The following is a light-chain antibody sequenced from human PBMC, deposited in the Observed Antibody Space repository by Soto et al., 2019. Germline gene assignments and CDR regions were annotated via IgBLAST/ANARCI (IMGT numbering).Light chain of an antibody. CDR3: SSFAGNNNLV. Sequence: QSALTQPPSASGSPGQSVTISCTGTSSDVGGYNYASWYHQHPGKAPKLLISEVSNRPPGVPDRFSGSKSGNTASLTVSGLQAEDEADYYCSSFAGNNNLVFGGGTKLTVL. CDR2: EVS. V-gene: IGLV2-8*01. CDR1: SSDVGGYNY. J-gene: IGLJ2*01.